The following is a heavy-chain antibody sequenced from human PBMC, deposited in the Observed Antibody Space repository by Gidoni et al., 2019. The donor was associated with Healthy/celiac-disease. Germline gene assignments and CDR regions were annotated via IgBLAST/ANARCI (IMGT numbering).Heavy chain of an antibody. D-gene: IGHD4-17*01. J-gene: IGHJ4*02. Sequence: PGKGLEWVSYISSSSSYTNYADSVKGRFTISRDNAKNSLYLQMNSLRAEDTAVYYCASSPSPYGGNSGYWGQGTLVTVSS. CDR3: ASSPSPYGGNSGY. CDR2: ISSSSSYT. V-gene: IGHV3-11*03.